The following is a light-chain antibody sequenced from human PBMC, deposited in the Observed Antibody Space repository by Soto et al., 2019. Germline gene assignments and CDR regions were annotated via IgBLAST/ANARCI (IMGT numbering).Light chain of an antibody. Sequence: QSVLAQPPSVSGAPGQRVAISCTGSSSNIGAHYDVYWYQQLPGTAPKLLIYGNSNRPSGVPDRFSGSKSGTSASLAITGLQAEDEADYYCQSYDNSLSVYVFGTGTKVTVL. CDR1: SSNIGAHYD. J-gene: IGLJ1*01. CDR3: QSYDNSLSVYV. CDR2: GNS. V-gene: IGLV1-40*01.